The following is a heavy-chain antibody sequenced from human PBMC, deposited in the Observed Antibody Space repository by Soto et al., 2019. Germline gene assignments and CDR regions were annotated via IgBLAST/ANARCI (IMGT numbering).Heavy chain of an antibody. D-gene: IGHD6-13*01. CDR2: INAGNGNT. J-gene: IGHJ6*02. V-gene: IGHV1-3*01. Sequence: GASVKVSCKASGYTFTSFAMHWVPQAPGQRLEWMGWINAGNGNTKYSQKFQGRVTITRDTSASTAYMELSSLRSEDTAVHYCARFHTIAAAGRRYGMDVWGQGTTVTVSS. CDR3: ARFHTIAAAGRRYGMDV. CDR1: GYTFTSFA.